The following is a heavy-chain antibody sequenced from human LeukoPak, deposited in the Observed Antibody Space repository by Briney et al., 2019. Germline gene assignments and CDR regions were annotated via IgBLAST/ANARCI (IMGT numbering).Heavy chain of an antibody. Sequence: SVKVSCKASGGTFSSYAISWVRQAPGQGLEWMGGIIPIFGTANYAQKFQGRVTMTTDTSTSTAYMELRSLRSDDTAVYYCARVKTNGWHYFDSWGQGTLVTVTS. CDR1: GGTFSSYA. CDR3: ARVKTNGWHYFDS. D-gene: IGHD6-19*01. J-gene: IGHJ4*02. CDR2: IIPIFGTA. V-gene: IGHV1-69*05.